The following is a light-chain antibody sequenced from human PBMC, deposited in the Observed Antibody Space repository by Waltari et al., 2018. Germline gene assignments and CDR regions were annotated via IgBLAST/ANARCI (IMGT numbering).Light chain of an antibody. V-gene: IGLV2-11*01. CDR1: SSDVGGYNY. CDR2: NVS. Sequence: QSALTQPRSLSGSPRPSVTISCTGTSSDVGGYNYVPWYQQYPGRAPKVVIHNVSKRPSGVPDRFSGSKSGNTASLTISGLQAEDEADYYCCSYAGNYLRVFGGGTRLTVL. J-gene: IGLJ3*02. CDR3: CSYAGNYLRV.